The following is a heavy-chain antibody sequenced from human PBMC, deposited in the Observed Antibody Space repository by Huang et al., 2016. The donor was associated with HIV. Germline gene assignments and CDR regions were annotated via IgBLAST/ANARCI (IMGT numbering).Heavy chain of an antibody. Sequence: EVQLVQSGAVVKKPGESLKISCKGSGYTFNGYWIGWVRQMPGKGLEWRGIIYPGYSDTTYSPSFQGQVTISADKSISTAYLQWSGLKASDTAVYYCARQGVGDFVVEPTGLGAFDIWGQGTMVTVSS. CDR3: ARQGVGDFVVEPTGLGAFDI. CDR2: IYPGYSDT. J-gene: IGHJ3*02. D-gene: IGHD2-2*01. V-gene: IGHV5-51*01. CDR1: GYTFNGYW.